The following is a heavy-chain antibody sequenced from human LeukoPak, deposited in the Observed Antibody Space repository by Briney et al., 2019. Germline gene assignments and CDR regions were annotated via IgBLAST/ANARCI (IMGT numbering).Heavy chain of an antibody. CDR1: GYAINIDYS. D-gene: IGHD4-23*01. Sequence: SETLSLTCFVSGYAINIDYSWGWIRQSPGKGLEWIGYIYYSGSTNYNPSLKSRVTISVDTSKNQFSLKLSSVTAADTAVYYCARVATVVTPGLDWFDPWGQGTLVTVSS. V-gene: IGHV4-59*01. CDR3: ARVATVVTPGLDWFDP. J-gene: IGHJ5*02. CDR2: IYYSGST.